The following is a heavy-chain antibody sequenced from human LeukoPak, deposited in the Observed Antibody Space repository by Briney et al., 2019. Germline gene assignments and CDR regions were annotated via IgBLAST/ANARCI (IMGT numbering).Heavy chain of an antibody. CDR3: ARARVFWTLDAFDI. CDR2: INSDGSST. D-gene: IGHD3/OR15-3a*01. Sequence: GGSLRLSCAASGFTFSSYWMHWVRQAPGKGLVWVSRINSDGSSTSYADSVKGRFTISSDNSKNTLYLQMNSLRAEETAVYYCARARVFWTLDAFDIWGQGTMVTVSS. V-gene: IGHV3-74*01. CDR1: GFTFSSYW. J-gene: IGHJ3*02.